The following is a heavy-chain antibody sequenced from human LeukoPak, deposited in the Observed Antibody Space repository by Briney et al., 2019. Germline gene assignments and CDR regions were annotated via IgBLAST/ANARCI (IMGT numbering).Heavy chain of an antibody. V-gene: IGHV4-59*01. CDR2: AYYSGST. D-gene: IGHD6-19*01. Sequence: GSLRLSCAASGFTFSTYYISWIRQPPGKGLEWIGFAYYSGSTDYNPSLKSRVTISVDTSKNQFSLRLSSVTAADTAVYYCARVPTTIGWYYFDYWGQGTLVTVSS. J-gene: IGHJ4*02. CDR3: ARVPTTIGWYYFDY. CDR1: GFTFSTYY.